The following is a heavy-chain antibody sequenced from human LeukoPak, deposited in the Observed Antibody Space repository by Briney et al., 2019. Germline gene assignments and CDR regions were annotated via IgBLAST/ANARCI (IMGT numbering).Heavy chain of an antibody. J-gene: IGHJ3*02. Sequence: GGSLRLSCVASGFTFGKYWMSWVRQAPGKGLEWVSYINSRSSTIYYADSVRGRFTISRDNAKNSLYLQMNSLKAEDTAIYYCAREVGTPQAFDIWGQGTMVTVSS. CDR3: AREVGTPQAFDI. D-gene: IGHD1-26*01. CDR2: INSRSSTI. V-gene: IGHV3-48*01. CDR1: GFTFGKYW.